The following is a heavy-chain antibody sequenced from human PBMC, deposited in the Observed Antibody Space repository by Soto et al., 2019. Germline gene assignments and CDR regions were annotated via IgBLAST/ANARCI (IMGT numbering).Heavy chain of an antibody. CDR3: TRANWYSEY. Sequence: QVQLQESGPGLVKPSETLSLTCSVSGGSISNHYWSWIRQPPGKGLEWIGYIYYNGNTNYNPSLKSPVTISVDTSRNQISLKLTTVNAADTAVYYCTRANWYSEYWGQGTLVTVSS. D-gene: IGHD7-27*01. J-gene: IGHJ4*02. CDR1: GGSISNHY. CDR2: IYYNGNT. V-gene: IGHV4-59*11.